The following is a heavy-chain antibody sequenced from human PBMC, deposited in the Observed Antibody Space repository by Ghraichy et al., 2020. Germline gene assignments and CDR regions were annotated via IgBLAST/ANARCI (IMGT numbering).Heavy chain of an antibody. CDR1: GASFSDYF. V-gene: IGHV4-34*01. CDR2: INHRGLT. J-gene: IGHJ4*02. D-gene: IGHD6-13*01. CDR3: ERRQQLVRVFDY. Sequence: SETLSLTCAVSGASFSDYFWSWIRQSPGKGLEWIGEINHRGLTNYNPALKSRVTFSVDTSKNQISLNLTSVSAADTAVYYCERRQQLVRVFDYWGQGPLVTVSS.